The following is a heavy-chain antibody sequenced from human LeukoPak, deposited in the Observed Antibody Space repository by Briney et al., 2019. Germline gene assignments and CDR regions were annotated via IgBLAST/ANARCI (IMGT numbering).Heavy chain of an antibody. D-gene: IGHD6-19*01. J-gene: IGHJ4*02. Sequence: HPGGSLRLSCTASGFRFSDFWMHWVRQAPGKGLVWVSRRGDWHDTTYADSVKGRFTISRDNAQNTLYLQMNSLRAEDTAVYYCARGGIQVSGIDEFDYWGQGTLVTVSS. CDR3: ARGGIQVSGIDEFDY. CDR2: RGDWHDT. CDR1: GFRFSDFW. V-gene: IGHV3-74*01.